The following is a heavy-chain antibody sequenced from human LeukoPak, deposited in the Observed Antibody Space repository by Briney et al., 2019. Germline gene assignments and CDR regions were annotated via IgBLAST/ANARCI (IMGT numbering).Heavy chain of an antibody. D-gene: IGHD6-19*01. CDR3: ARGDNSGWYFFDY. Sequence: GESLKISCKASGYSFTSHWIGWVRQMPGKGLEWMGIIYPGDSDTRYSPSFQGQVTISADKSISTAHLQWSTLQAPDTAMYYCARGDNSGWYFFDYWGQGTLVTVSS. V-gene: IGHV5-51*01. CDR2: IYPGDSDT. CDR1: GYSFTSHW. J-gene: IGHJ4*02.